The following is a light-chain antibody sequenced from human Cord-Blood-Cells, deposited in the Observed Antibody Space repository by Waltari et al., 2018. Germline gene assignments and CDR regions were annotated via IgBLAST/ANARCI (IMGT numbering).Light chain of an antibody. J-gene: IGLJ3*02. CDR1: SSDVGSYNL. Sequence: QSALTQPASVSRSHGQSITISCTGTSSDVGSYNLVSWYQQHPGKAPKLMIYEGSKRPSGVSNRFSGSKSGNTASLTISGLQAEDEADYYCCSYAGSSTWVFGGGTKLTVL. V-gene: IGLV2-23*01. CDR3: CSYAGSSTWV. CDR2: EGS.